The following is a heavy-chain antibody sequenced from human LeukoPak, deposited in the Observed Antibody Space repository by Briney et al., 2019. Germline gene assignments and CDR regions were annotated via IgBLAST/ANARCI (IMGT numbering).Heavy chain of an antibody. D-gene: IGHD2-15*01. CDR2: MNPNSGNT. CDR3: ARYRSGGSCHTRTAEYFQH. CDR1: GYTFTSYD. Sequence: GASVKVSCKASGYTFTSYDINWVRQATGQGLEWMGWMNPNSGNTGYAQKFQGRVTMTRNTSISTAYMELSSLRSEDTAVYYCARYRSGGSCHTRTAEYFQHWGQGTLVTVSS. J-gene: IGHJ1*01. V-gene: IGHV1-8*01.